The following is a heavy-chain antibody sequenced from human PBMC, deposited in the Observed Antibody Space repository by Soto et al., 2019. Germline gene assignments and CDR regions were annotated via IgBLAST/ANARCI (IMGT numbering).Heavy chain of an antibody. J-gene: IGHJ4*02. CDR3: ARDRQLTHILTGKEYYFDY. CDR2: ISSSSSYI. V-gene: IGHV3-21*01. D-gene: IGHD3-9*01. CDR1: GFTFSSYS. Sequence: PGGSLRLSCAASGFTFSSYSMNCVRQAPGKGLEWVSSISSSSSYIYYADSVKGRFTISRDNAKNSLYLQMNSLRAEDTAVYYCARDRQLTHILTGKEYYFDYWGQGTLVTVSS.